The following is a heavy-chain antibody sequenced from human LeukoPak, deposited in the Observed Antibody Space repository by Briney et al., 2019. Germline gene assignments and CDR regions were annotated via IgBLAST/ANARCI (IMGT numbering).Heavy chain of an antibody. CDR1: GGSINSSSYY. CDR2: IYYSGST. J-gene: IGHJ4*02. CDR3: ARDRYSGYEPLFDY. Sequence: SETLSLTCTVSGGSINSSSYYWGWIRQPPGKGLEWIGSIYYSGSTYYNPCLKSRVSISVDKSKNQFSLKLSSVTAADTAVYYCARDRYSGYEPLFDYWGQGTLVTVSS. V-gene: IGHV4-39*07. D-gene: IGHD5-12*01.